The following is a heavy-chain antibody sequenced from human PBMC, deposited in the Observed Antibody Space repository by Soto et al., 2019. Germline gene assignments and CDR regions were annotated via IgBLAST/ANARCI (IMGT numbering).Heavy chain of an antibody. J-gene: IGHJ6*02. Sequence: ASVKVSCKASGYTFTGYYMHWVRQAPGQGLEWMGWINPNSGGTNYAQKFQGWVTMTRDTSISTAYMELSRLRSDDTAVYYCARGGREDSWSGYVSYYYYYGMDVWGQGTTVTVSS. V-gene: IGHV1-2*04. CDR2: INPNSGGT. CDR1: GYTFTGYY. D-gene: IGHD3-3*01. CDR3: ARGGREDSWSGYVSYYYYYGMDV.